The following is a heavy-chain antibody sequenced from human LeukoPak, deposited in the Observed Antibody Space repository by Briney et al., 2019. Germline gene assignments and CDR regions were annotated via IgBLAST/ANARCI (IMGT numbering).Heavy chain of an antibody. CDR2: IYTSGST. Sequence: SETLSLTCTVSGGSISSGSYYWSWIRQPAGKGLEWIGRIYTSGSTNYNPSLKSRVTISVDTSKNQFSLKLSSVTAADTAVHYCAREYYDSSGYANSFDYWGQGTLVTVSS. J-gene: IGHJ4*02. CDR3: AREYYDSSGYANSFDY. V-gene: IGHV4-61*02. CDR1: GGSISSGSYY. D-gene: IGHD3-22*01.